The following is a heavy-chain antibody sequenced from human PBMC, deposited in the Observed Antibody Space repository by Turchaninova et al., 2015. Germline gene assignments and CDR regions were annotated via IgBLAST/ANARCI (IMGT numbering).Heavy chain of an antibody. J-gene: IGHJ4*02. D-gene: IGHD6-13*01. V-gene: IGHV4-38-2*01. Sequence: QVQLQESGPGLVKPSETLSLPCAVSGFPVSSGYPWGWLRPPPGKGLEWIGSVYHSGSTYYNPSLKSRVTISVDTSKNQFSLKLTSVTAADTAVYYCARRTGYSSSVPYYFDFWGQGTLVTVSS. CDR1: GFPVSSGYP. CDR3: ARRTGYSSSVPYYFDF. CDR2: VYHSGST.